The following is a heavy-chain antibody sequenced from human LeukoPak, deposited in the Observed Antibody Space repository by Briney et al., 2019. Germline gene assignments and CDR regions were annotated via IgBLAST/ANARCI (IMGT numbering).Heavy chain of an antibody. J-gene: IGHJ4*02. Sequence: PGGSLRLSCAASGFTFSSYSMNWVRQAPGKGLEWVSSISSSSSYIYYADSVKGRFTISSDNAKNSLYLQMNSLRAEDTAVYYCARKGEMATIDDYWGQGTLVTVSS. CDR3: ARKGEMATIDDY. D-gene: IGHD5-24*01. CDR1: GFTFSSYS. CDR2: ISSSSSYI. V-gene: IGHV3-21*01.